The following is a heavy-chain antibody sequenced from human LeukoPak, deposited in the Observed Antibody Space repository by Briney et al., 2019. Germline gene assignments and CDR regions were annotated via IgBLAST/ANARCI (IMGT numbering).Heavy chain of an antibody. D-gene: IGHD5-18*01. J-gene: IGHJ4*02. CDR1: GGSISSGGYY. CDR2: IYYSGST. V-gene: IGHV4-31*03. CDR3: ARGMDTAMVTPTYFDY. Sequence: TLSLTCTVSGGSISSGGYYWSWIRQHPGKGLEWIGYIYYSGSTYYNPSLKSRVTISVDTSKNQFSLKLSSVTAADTAVYYCARGMDTAMVTPTYFDYWGQGTLVTVSS.